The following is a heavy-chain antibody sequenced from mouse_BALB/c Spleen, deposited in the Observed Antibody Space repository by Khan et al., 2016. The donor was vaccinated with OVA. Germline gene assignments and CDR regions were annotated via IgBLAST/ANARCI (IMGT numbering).Heavy chain of an antibody. V-gene: IGHV1S81*02. CDR1: GYTFTSYW. CDR3: ARIKKIVATYFDY. J-gene: IGHJ2*01. Sequence: QVQLQQSGAELVKAGASVKMSCKASGYTFTSYWMHWVKQRLGQGLEWFAETNPTNGRTYYNEKFKSKATLTVDKSSSTAYMLLSGPTFEDSAGYYWARIKKIVATYFDYWGQGTTLTVSS. D-gene: IGHD1-1*01. CDR2: TNPTNGRT.